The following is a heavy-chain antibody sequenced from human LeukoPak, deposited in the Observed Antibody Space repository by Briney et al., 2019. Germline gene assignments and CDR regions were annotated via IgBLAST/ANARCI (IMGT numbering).Heavy chain of an antibody. J-gene: IGHJ4*02. V-gene: IGHV3-23*01. Sequence: GGSLRLSCAASGFTISSYAMTWVRQAPGKGLEWVSLISGSATYYAYSVKGRFTISRDNSKNTLYLEMKSLRVEDTALFYCAKGPQVGSGYHPDYWGQGTLVTVSP. D-gene: IGHD3-22*01. CDR1: GFTISSYA. CDR2: ISGSAT. CDR3: AKGPQVGSGYHPDY.